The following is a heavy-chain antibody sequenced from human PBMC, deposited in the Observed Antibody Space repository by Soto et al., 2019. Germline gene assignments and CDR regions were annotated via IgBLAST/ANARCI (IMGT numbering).Heavy chain of an antibody. D-gene: IGHD6-19*01. CDR3: ARETGVSSGWYGDY. Sequence: RAGSLRLLCSRSGLLVSSTSMTGVAPPPGKGLEWVSSITSSSSYINYADSVKGRFTISRDNAKTSLYLQMNSLRAEDTAGYDCARETGVSSGWYGDYWGQRTRV. CDR1: GLLVSSTS. V-gene: IGHV3-21*01. CDR2: ITSSSSYI. J-gene: IGHJ4*02.